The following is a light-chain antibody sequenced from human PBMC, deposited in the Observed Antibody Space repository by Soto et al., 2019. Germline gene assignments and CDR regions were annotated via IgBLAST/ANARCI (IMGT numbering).Light chain of an antibody. V-gene: IGKV1-5*01. CDR1: QTISTW. Sequence: DIQVTQSPPTLSASVGDRVTITCRASQTISTWMAWYQQKPGKAPKLLVYDASTLQSGVASRFSGSASGTEFTLTISSLQPDDFATYYCQQYNSYSTFGQGTKVDIK. CDR2: DAS. CDR3: QQYNSYST. J-gene: IGKJ1*01.